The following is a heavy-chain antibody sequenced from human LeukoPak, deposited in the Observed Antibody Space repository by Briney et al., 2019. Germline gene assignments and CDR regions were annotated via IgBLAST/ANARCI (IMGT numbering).Heavy chain of an antibody. CDR2: ISSSSSTI. CDR1: GFTFSSYS. Sequence: GGSLRLSCAASGFTFSSYSMNWVRQAPGKGLEWVSYISSSSSTIYYADSVKGRFTISRDNAKNSLYLQMNSLRAEDTAVYYCARAGDSDYDSSGYYTLGYWGQGTLVTVSA. J-gene: IGHJ4*02. V-gene: IGHV3-48*04. D-gene: IGHD3-22*01. CDR3: ARAGDSDYDSSGYYTLGY.